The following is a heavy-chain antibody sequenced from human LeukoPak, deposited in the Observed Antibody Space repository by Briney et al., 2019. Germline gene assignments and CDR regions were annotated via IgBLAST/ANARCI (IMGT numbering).Heavy chain of an antibody. V-gene: IGHV3-30*02. CDR1: GFTFSSYG. Sequence: AGGSLRLSCAASGFTFSSYGMHWVRQAPGKGLEWVAFIRYDGSNKYYADSVKGRFTISRDNSKNTLYLQMNSLRAEDTAGYYCAKTYYYASSVGYCGQGTLVTVSS. J-gene: IGHJ4*02. CDR3: AKTYYYASSVGY. CDR2: IRYDGSNK. D-gene: IGHD3-22*01.